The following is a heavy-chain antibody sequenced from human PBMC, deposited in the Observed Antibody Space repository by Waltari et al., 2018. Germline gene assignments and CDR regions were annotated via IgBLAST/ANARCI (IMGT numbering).Heavy chain of an antibody. CDR2: IFSGGSK. CDR3: ARDPPVGYDSSGIYYYYGMDV. CDR1: GFTVSSNY. V-gene: IGHV3-53*01. J-gene: IGHJ6*02. D-gene: IGHD3-22*01. Sequence: EVQLVESGGGLIQPGGSLRLSCAASGFTVSSNYMSWVRQAPGKGLEWVSVIFSGGSKYYADFVKGRFTISRDNSKNTLYLQMNSLRAEDTAVYYCARDPPVGYDSSGIYYYYGMDVWGQGTTVTVSS.